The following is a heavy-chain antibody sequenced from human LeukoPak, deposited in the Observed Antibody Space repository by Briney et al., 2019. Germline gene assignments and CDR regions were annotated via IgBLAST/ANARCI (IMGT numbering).Heavy chain of an antibody. Sequence: GGSLRLSCAASGFTFSSYSMNWVRQAPGKGLEWVSSICSSSSYIYYADSVKGRFTISRDNAKNSLYLQMNSLRAEDTAVYYCARDSIAAAGTGGYYFDYWGQGTLVTVSS. CDR3: ARDSIAAAGTGGYYFDY. J-gene: IGHJ4*02. V-gene: IGHV3-21*01. D-gene: IGHD6-13*01. CDR1: GFTFSSYS. CDR2: ICSSSSYI.